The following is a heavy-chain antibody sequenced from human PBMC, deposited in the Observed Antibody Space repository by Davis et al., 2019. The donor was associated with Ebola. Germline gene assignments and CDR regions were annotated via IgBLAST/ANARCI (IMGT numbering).Heavy chain of an antibody. D-gene: IGHD2-2*01. CDR1: GGSFSGYY. Sequence: SETLSLTCAVYGGSFSGYYWSWIRQPPGKGLVWIGEINHSGSTNYNPSLKSRVTISVDTSKNQFSLKLSSVTAADTAVYYCARGPDIVVVPAAAMDVWGQGTTVTVSS. CDR3: ARGPDIVVVPAAAMDV. CDR2: INHSGST. J-gene: IGHJ6*02. V-gene: IGHV4-34*01.